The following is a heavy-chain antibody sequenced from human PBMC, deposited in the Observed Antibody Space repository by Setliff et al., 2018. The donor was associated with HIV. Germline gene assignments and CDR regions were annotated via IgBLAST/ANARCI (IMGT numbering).Heavy chain of an antibody. Sequence: SETLSLTCTVSDGSISSYYWSWIRQPAGEGLEWIGRIYTSGSTNYNPSLKSRVTISVDTSKNQFSLRLNSVTAADTAIYYCTRRGADSYYPRPLDVWGKGTTVTVSS. CDR3: TRRGADSYYPRPLDV. CDR2: IYTSGST. V-gene: IGHV4-4*07. D-gene: IGHD3-10*01. CDR1: DGSISSYY. J-gene: IGHJ6*04.